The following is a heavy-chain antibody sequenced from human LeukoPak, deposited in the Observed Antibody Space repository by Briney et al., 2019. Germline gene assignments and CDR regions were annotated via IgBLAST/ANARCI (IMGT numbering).Heavy chain of an antibody. CDR1: GGTFSSYA. Sequence: SVTVSCTASGGTFSSYAISWVRQAPGQGLEWMGGIIPIFGTANYAQKFQGRVTITADESTSTAYMELSSLRSEDTAVYYCARGGPSGSYSLLTYYYYGMDVWGQGTTVTVSS. CDR3: ARGGPSGSYSLLTYYYYGMDV. J-gene: IGHJ6*02. CDR2: IIPIFGTA. D-gene: IGHD1-26*01. V-gene: IGHV1-69*13.